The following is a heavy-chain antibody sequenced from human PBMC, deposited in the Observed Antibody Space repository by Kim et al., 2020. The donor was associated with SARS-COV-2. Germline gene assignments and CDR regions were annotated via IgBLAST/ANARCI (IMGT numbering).Heavy chain of an antibody. J-gene: IGHJ6*02. V-gene: IGHV3-48*03. CDR3: TRDLQMTRAIFPHFYGMDV. CDR2: ISGSGKTT. D-gene: IGHD3-3*01. CDR1: GFTFSDYE. Sequence: GGSLRLSCVASGFTFSDYEMNWVRQSPGMGLEWVSFISGSGKTTHYADSAKGRFTISRDNAKNSLYLELNTLRAEDTAVYYCTRDLQMTRAIFPHFYGMDVWGQGTTVIVSS.